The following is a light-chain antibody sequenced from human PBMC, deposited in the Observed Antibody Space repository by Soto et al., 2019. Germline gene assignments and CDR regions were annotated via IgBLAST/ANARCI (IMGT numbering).Light chain of an antibody. CDR2: RAS. CDR1: QSVSSSFY. V-gene: IGKV3-20*01. J-gene: IGKJ1*01. CDR3: QQSYRKT. Sequence: EIVLTQSPGTLSLSPGERATLSCRASQSVSSSFYLAWYQKKPGQAPRLLIYRASNRATGIPDRFSGSGSGTDFTLTISRLEPEYFAVYYCQQSYRKTFGQGTKVDIK.